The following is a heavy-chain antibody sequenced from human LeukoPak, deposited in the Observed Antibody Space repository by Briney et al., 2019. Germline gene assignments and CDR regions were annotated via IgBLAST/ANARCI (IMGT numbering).Heavy chain of an antibody. Sequence: SETLSLTCTVSGGSISSSSYYWGWIRQPPGKGLEWIGSIYYSGSTYYNPSLKSRVTISVDTSKNQFSLKLSSVTAADTAVYYCARLPMVIRSGFDYWGQGTLVTVSS. D-gene: IGHD5-18*01. CDR1: GGSISSSSYY. CDR2: IYYSGST. J-gene: IGHJ4*02. CDR3: ARLPMVIRSGFDY. V-gene: IGHV4-39*01.